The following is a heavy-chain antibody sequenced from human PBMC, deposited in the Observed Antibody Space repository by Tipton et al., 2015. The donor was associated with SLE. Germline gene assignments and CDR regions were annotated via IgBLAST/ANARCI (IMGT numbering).Heavy chain of an antibody. CDR3: ARGGLSGWFDT. CDR1: GGSFSGYY. CDR2: INHSGGT. D-gene: IGHD3-10*01. Sequence: GLVKPSETLSLTCAVYGGSFSGYYWSWIRQPPGKGLEWIGEINHSGGTNYNPSLKSRVTISVDTSKNQFSLKLNSVTAADTAVYYCARGGLSGWFDTWGQGTLVTVSS. J-gene: IGHJ5*02. V-gene: IGHV4-34*01.